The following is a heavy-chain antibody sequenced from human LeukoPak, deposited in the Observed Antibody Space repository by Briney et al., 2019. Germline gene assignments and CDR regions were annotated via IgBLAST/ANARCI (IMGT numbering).Heavy chain of an antibody. CDR2: INHSGST. Sequence: SETLSLTCGVSGYSISSGYYWGWIRQPPGKGLEWIGSINHSGSTYYNPSLKSRVTISVDTSKNQFSLKLSSVTAADTAVYYCARAAGDYVWGSYRGPDYWGQGTLVTVSS. CDR3: ARAAGDYVWGSYRGPDY. V-gene: IGHV4-38-2*01. CDR1: GYSISSGYY. D-gene: IGHD3-16*02. J-gene: IGHJ4*02.